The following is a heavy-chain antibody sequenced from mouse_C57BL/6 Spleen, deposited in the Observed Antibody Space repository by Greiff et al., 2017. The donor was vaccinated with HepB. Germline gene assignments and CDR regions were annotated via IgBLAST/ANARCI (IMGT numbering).Heavy chain of an antibody. V-gene: IGHV1-22*01. CDR2: INPNNGGT. D-gene: IGHD2-2*01. CDR1: GYTFTDYN. CDR3: ARPYGYDGGKAMDY. Sequence: EVQLQQSGPELVKPGASVKMSCKASGYTFTDYNMHWVKQSHGKSLEWIGYINPNNGGTSYNQEFKGKATLTVNKSSSTAYMELRSLTSEDSAVYYCARPYGYDGGKAMDYWGQGTSVTVSS. J-gene: IGHJ4*01.